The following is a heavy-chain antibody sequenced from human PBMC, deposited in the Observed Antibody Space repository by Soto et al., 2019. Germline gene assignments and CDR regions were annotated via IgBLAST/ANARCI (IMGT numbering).Heavy chain of an antibody. CDR3: ALFLVPAATFGCFDP. D-gene: IGHD2-2*01. V-gene: IGHV4-4*02. CDR2: IYHSGST. Sequence: SETLSLTCAVSGGSISSSNWWSWVRQPPGKGLEWIGEIYHSGSTNYNPSLKSRVTISVDKSKNQFSLKLSSVTAADTAVYYCALFLVPAATFGCFDPWGQGTLVTVSS. CDR1: GGSISSSNW. J-gene: IGHJ5*02.